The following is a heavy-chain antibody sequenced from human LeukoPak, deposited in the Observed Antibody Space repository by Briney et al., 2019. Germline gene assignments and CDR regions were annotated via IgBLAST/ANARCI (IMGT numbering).Heavy chain of an antibody. V-gene: IGHV1-46*01. CDR1: GYTFTSYY. D-gene: IGHD5-18*01. CDR3: AEGYSYFGT. Sequence: GSVTVSFTASGYTFTSYYMHWVRQAPGQGLEWMGIINPSGGSTSYAQKFQGRVTMTRDTSTSTVYMELSSLRSEDTAVYYCAEGYSYFGTWGQGTLVTVSS. J-gene: IGHJ5*02. CDR2: INPSGGST.